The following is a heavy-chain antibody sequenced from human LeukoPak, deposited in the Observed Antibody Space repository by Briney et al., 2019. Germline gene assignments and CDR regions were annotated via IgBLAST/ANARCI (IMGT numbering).Heavy chain of an antibody. CDR2: ISSISTI. J-gene: IGHJ4*02. V-gene: IGHV3-48*02. CDR1: GFTFSSYS. Sequence: GGSLRLSCAASGFTFSSYSMNWVRQAPGKGLELVSYISSISTIYYADSVKGRFTISRDSATNSLYLQINSLRDEDTAVYYCAGGRPVVNYFDYWGQGTLVTVSS. CDR3: AGGRPVVNYFDY. D-gene: IGHD2-15*01.